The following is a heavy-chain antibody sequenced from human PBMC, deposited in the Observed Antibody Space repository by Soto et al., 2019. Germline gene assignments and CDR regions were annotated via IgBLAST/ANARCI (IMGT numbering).Heavy chain of an antibody. CDR3: ARARRANIVVVAATKQFDY. V-gene: IGHV4-34*01. CDR2: INHSGST. Sequence: SETLSLTCAFSGDSVTSHYLTWIRQSPEKGLEWIGEINHSGSTHYNPSLKSRVTISVDTSKNQFSLKLSSVTAADTAVYYCARARRANIVVVAATKQFDYWGQGTLVTVSS. CDR1: GDSVTSHY. D-gene: IGHD2-15*01. J-gene: IGHJ4*02.